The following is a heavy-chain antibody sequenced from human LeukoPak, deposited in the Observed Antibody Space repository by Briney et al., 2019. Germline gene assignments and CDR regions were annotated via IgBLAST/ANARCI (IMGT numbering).Heavy chain of an antibody. J-gene: IGHJ4*02. D-gene: IGHD3-9*01. CDR1: GFTFSSYE. Sequence: GGSLRLSCEASGFTFSSYEMNWVRQAPGKGLEWVSYISSSGKTIYYADSTKGRFTVSRDNSQNTLYLQMNSLRGEDTAVYYCAQVRADFGRYFGSWGRGTLVTVSS. V-gene: IGHV3-48*03. CDR3: AQVRADFGRYFGS. CDR2: ISSSGKTI.